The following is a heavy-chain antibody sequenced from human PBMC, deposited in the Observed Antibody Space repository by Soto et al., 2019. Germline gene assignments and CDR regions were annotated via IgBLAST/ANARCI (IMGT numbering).Heavy chain of an antibody. J-gene: IGHJ3*02. Sequence: ASVKVSCKASGYTFTSYYMHWVRQAPGQGLEWMGIINPSGGSTSYAQKFQGRVTMTRDTSTSTVYMELSRLRSDDTAVYYCARDHQYYYDSSGYSHDAFDIWGQGTMVTVSS. CDR2: INPSGGST. CDR1: GYTFTSYY. D-gene: IGHD3-22*01. V-gene: IGHV1-46*01. CDR3: ARDHQYYYDSSGYSHDAFDI.